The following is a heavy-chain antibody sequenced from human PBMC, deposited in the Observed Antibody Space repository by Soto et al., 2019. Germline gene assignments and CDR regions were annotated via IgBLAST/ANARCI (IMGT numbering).Heavy chain of an antibody. V-gene: IGHV3-33*01. D-gene: IGHD2-21*02. CDR3: ARGDTAGLYYFDY. Sequence: QVQLVESGGGVVQPGRSLRLSCAASGFTFSSYGMHWVRQAPGMGLEWVAVIWYDGSNKYYADSVKGRITISRDNSKNTLYLQMNSLRAEDTAVYYCARGDTAGLYYFDYWGQGTLVTVSS. CDR2: IWYDGSNK. CDR1: GFTFSSYG. J-gene: IGHJ4*02.